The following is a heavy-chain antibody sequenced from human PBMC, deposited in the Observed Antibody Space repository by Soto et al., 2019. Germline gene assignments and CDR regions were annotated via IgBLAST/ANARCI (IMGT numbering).Heavy chain of an antibody. CDR1: GYTFTSYA. CDR2: INAGNGNT. CDR3: TRSIVVVTALDY. V-gene: IGHV1-3*05. D-gene: IGHD2-21*02. J-gene: IGHJ4*02. Sequence: QVQLVQSGAEEKKPGASVKVSCKASGYTFTSYAMHWVRQAPGQRLEWMGWINAGNGNTKYSQKFQGRVTITRDTSASTAYMELSILRSEDTAVYYCTRSIVVVTALDYWGQGTLGTVSS.